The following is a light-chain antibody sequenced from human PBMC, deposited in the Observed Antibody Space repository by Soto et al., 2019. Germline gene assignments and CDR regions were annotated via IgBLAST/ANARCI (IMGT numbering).Light chain of an antibody. J-gene: IGKJ1*01. CDR3: LQYGSSPPWT. CDR2: GAS. V-gene: IGKV3-20*01. Sequence: EIVLTQSPGTLSLSPGERATLSCRASQSVSSSYLAWYQQKPGQAPRLLIYGASSRATGIPDRFSGSGSGTGFTLTISRLEPEDFAVYYCLQYGSSPPWTFGQGTKV. CDR1: QSVSSSY.